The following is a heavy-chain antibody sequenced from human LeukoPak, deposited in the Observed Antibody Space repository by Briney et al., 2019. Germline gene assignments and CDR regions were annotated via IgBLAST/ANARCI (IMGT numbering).Heavy chain of an antibody. CDR3: ARDPRGAKTVDY. V-gene: IGHV4-39*07. J-gene: IGHJ4*02. Sequence: KSRVTISVDTSKNQFSLKLSSVTAADTAVYYCARDPRGAKTVDYWGQGTLVTVSS. D-gene: IGHD1-26*01.